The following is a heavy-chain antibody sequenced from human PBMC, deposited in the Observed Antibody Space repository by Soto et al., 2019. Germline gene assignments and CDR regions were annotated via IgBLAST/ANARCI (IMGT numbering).Heavy chain of an antibody. D-gene: IGHD3-10*01. CDR3: ARCPMVRGGIIPISVVWFDP. CDR2: ISAYNGNT. J-gene: IGHJ5*02. Sequence: ASVKVSCKASGSTFTSYGISWVRQAPGQGLEWMGWISAYNGNTNYAQKLQGRVTMTTDTSTSTAYMDLSSLRSDDTAVYYCARCPMVRGGIIPISVVWFDPWGQGTLVTVSS. V-gene: IGHV1-18*01. CDR1: GSTFTSYG.